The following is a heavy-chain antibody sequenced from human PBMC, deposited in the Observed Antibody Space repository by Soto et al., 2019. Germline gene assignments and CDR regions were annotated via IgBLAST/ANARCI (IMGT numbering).Heavy chain of an antibody. CDR2: ITWNGKII. V-gene: IGHV3-9*01. Sequence: EVHLVDSGGGLAQPGRSLRLSCAASGFTFDDFAMHWVRRGPGKGLEWVSSITWNGKIIGYADSVKGRFIISRDNAKNSLYRQMNSMRSEDTALYDCAKGVPYAFCGGGICYFESWGEGTQVTVSS. CDR1: GFTFDDFA. D-gene: IGHD2-21*01. J-gene: IGHJ4*02. CDR3: AKGVPYAFCGGGICYFES.